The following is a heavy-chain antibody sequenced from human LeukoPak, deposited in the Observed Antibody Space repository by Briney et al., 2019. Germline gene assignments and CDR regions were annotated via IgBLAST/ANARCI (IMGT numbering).Heavy chain of an antibody. Sequence: SETLSLTCTVSGGSISSSSYYWGWIRQPPGKGLEWIGSIYYSGSTYYNPSLKSRVTISVDTSKNQFSLKLSSVTAADTAVYYCAREGTGYYYMDVWDKGTTVTVSS. D-gene: IGHD6-13*01. CDR1: GGSISSSSYY. CDR3: AREGTGYYYMDV. J-gene: IGHJ6*03. V-gene: IGHV4-39*07. CDR2: IYYSGST.